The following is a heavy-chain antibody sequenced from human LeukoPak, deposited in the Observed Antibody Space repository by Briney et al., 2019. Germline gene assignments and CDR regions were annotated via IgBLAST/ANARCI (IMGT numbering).Heavy chain of an antibody. CDR1: GGSISSSY. CDR3: ARDGSGSGWYWFDP. Sequence: SETLSLTCTVSGGSISSSYWSWIRQPAGKGLEWIGRIYTSGITNYNPSLKSRVTMSVDTSKKQFSLKLTSVTAADTAVYYRARDGSGSGWYWFDPWGQGTLVTVSS. CDR2: IYTSGIT. V-gene: IGHV4-4*07. D-gene: IGHD6-19*01. J-gene: IGHJ5*02.